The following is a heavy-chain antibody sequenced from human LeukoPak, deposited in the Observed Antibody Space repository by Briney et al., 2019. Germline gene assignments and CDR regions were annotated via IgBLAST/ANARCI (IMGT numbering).Heavy chain of an antibody. V-gene: IGHV3-30*18. CDR3: AKELYFGSGSYPDY. CDR2: ISHDGSDN. D-gene: IGHD3-10*01. CDR1: GFTFSSYG. J-gene: IGHJ4*02. Sequence: GGSLRLSCAASGFTFSSYGMHWVRQAPGKGLEWVAVISHDGSDNHYADSVKGRFTISRDNSKNTAYLQMSSLRPEDTAVYFCAKELYFGSGSYPDYWGQGTLVRVSS.